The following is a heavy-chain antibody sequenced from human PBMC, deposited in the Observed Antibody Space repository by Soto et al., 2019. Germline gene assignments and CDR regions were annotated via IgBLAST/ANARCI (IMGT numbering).Heavy chain of an antibody. CDR3: ARDFADCSSTSCYSGWFDP. V-gene: IGHV1-69*08. Sequence: QVQLVQSGAEVKKPGSSVKVSCKASGGTFSSYTISWVRQAPGQGLEWMGRIIPILGIANYAQKFQGRVTITADKSTRTAYMELSSLRSEDTAVYYCARDFADCSSTSCYSGWFDPWGQGTLVTVSS. CDR2: IIPILGIA. CDR1: GGTFSSYT. J-gene: IGHJ5*02. D-gene: IGHD2-2*01.